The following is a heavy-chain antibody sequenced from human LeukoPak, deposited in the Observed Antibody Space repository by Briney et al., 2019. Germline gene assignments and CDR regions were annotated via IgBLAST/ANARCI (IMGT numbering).Heavy chain of an antibody. CDR3: ARLPDPYFDY. J-gene: IGHJ4*02. Sequence: SSSNYSWGWVRQAPGKGLESVANIKQDGSAKYYVDSVKGRFTISRDNAKNTLYLQMNSLRAEDTAVYYCARLPDPYFDYWGQGTLVTVSS. CDR1: SSSNYS. V-gene: IGHV3-7*01. CDR2: IKQDGSAK.